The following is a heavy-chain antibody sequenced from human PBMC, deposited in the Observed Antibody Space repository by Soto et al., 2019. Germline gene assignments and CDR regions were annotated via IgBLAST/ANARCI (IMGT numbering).Heavy chain of an antibody. CDR1: GGTFSSYA. J-gene: IGHJ4*02. D-gene: IGHD3-9*01. CDR3: ARDYRYFDRTMAY. Sequence: GASVKVSCKASGGTFSSYAISWVRQAPGQGLEWMGGIIPIFGTANYAQKFQGRVTITADESTSTAYMELSSLRSEDTAVYYCARDYRYFDRTMAYWGQGTLVTVSS. CDR2: IIPIFGTA. V-gene: IGHV1-69*13.